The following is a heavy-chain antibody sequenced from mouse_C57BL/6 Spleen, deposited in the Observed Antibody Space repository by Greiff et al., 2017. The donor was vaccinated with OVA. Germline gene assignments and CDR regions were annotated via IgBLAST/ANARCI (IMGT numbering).Heavy chain of an antibody. CDR3: ARGNYGYDEGFAY. D-gene: IGHD2-2*01. Sequence: EVRLVESGGGLVKPGGSLKLSCAASVFPFSDYGMPWVRQAPAKGLEWVAYISRGSSTIYYADTVKGRFTISRDNAKNTLFLQMTSLRSEDTAMYYFARGNYGYDEGFAYWGQGTLVTVSA. J-gene: IGHJ3*01. CDR1: VFPFSDYG. CDR2: ISRGSSTI. V-gene: IGHV5-17*01.